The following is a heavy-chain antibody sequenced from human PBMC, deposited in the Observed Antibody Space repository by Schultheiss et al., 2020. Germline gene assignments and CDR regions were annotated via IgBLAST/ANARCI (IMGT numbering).Heavy chain of an antibody. CDR2: INHRGST. V-gene: IGHV4-34*01. CDR1: GGSFSGYY. CDR3: ASRLGYCSGGSCYSGMDV. Sequence: SETLSLTCAVYGGSFSGYYWSWVRQPPGKGLEWIGEINHRGSTNYNPSLKSRVTISVDTSKNQFSLKLSSVTAADTAVYYCASRLGYCSGGSCYSGMDVWGQGTTVTVSS. D-gene: IGHD2-15*01. J-gene: IGHJ6*02.